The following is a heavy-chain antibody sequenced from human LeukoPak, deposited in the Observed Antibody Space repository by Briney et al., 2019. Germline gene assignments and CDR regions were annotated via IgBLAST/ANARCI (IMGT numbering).Heavy chain of an antibody. Sequence: PSETLSLTCTVSSGSISTSNYYWGWVRQPPGKALEWIGNIFYSGSTYYSPSLKSRVTISLDTSKNQFSLKLSSVTAADTAVYYCARDGGGPNYYYYYMDVWGKGTTVTISS. CDR3: ARDGGGPNYYYYYMDV. J-gene: IGHJ6*03. CDR1: SGSISTSNYY. CDR2: IFYSGST. V-gene: IGHV4-39*07. D-gene: IGHD3-3*01.